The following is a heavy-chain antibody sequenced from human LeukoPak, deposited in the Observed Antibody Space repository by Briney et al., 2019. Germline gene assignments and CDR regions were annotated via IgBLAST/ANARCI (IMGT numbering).Heavy chain of an antibody. D-gene: IGHD4-17*01. CDR3: ARALRKYYFDY. Sequence: GGSLRLSCAASGFTFSSYAMHWFRKAPGKGLEWVAVISYDGSNKYYADSVKGRFTISRDNSKNTLYLQMNSLRAEDTAVYYCARALRKYYFDYWGQGTLVTVSS. J-gene: IGHJ4*02. V-gene: IGHV3-30-3*01. CDR1: GFTFSSYA. CDR2: ISYDGSNK.